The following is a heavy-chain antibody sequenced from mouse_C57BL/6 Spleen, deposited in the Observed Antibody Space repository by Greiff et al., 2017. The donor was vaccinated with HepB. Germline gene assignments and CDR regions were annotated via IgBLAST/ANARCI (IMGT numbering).Heavy chain of an antibody. CDR1: GYTFTSYW. CDR2: IDPSDSYT. Sequence: VKLVESGAELVMPGASVKLSCKASGYTFTSYWMHWVKQRPGQGLEWIGEIDPSDSYTNYNQKFKGKSTLTVDKSSSTAYMQLSSLTSEDSAVYYCARRYDYVYFDVWGTGTTVTVSS. V-gene: IGHV1-69*01. J-gene: IGHJ1*03. D-gene: IGHD2-4*01. CDR3: ARRYDYVYFDV.